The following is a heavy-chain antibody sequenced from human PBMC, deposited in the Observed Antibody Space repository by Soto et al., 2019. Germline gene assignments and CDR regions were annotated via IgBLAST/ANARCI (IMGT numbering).Heavy chain of an antibody. J-gene: IGHJ6*02. V-gene: IGHV3-23*01. CDR1: GSEFTVRSFS. CDR2: FSDTGGTT. CDR3: ANYLQRGMDV. Sequence: GGSMRLSCAVSGSEFTVRSFSMSWFRQAPGKGLEWVSVFSDTGGTTDYAESVKGRFTVSRDNSQRTLYLQMNSLRAEDTAIYYCANYLQRGMDVWGQGTTVTVSS.